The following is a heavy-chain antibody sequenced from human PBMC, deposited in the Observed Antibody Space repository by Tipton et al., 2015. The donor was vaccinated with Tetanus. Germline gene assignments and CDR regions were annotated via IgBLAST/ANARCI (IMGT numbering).Heavy chain of an antibody. CDR1: GFTFTDCS. CDR3: ARGPRLLLYYFDS. V-gene: IGHV3-21*01. D-gene: IGHD5-12*01. Sequence: QLVQSGGGLVKPGGSLRLSCAASGFTFTDCSLIWVRQAPGKGLEWVSSLGTTSGYIFYADSVKVRFTISRDDAKNSLFLQMNSLRSEDTAVYYCARGPRLLLYYFDSWGQGTLVTVSS. J-gene: IGHJ4*02. CDR2: LGTTSGYI.